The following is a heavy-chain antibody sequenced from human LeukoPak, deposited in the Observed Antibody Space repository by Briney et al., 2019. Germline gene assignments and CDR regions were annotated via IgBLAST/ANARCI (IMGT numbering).Heavy chain of an antibody. CDR1: GFTFSSYS. J-gene: IGHJ3*02. Sequence: GGSLRLSCAASGFTFSSYSMNWVRQAPGKGLEWVSSISSSSSYIYYADSVKGRFTISRDNAKNSLFLQMNSLRVEDTAVYYCVRDRLDYHSGFDIWGQGTTVTVSP. V-gene: IGHV3-21*01. D-gene: IGHD3-10*01. CDR3: VRDRLDYHSGFDI. CDR2: ISSSSSYI.